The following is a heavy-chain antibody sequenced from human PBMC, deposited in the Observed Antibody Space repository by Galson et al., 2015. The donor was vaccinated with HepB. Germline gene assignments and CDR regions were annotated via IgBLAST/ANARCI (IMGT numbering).Heavy chain of an antibody. CDR1: GYTFTSYD. J-gene: IGHJ2*01. D-gene: IGHD3-3*01. V-gene: IGHV1-8*01. CDR3: ARGPSTSGPYYDFWSGYYATDWYFDL. Sequence: SVKVSCKASGYTFTSYDINWVRQATGQGLEWMGWMNPNSGNTGYAQKFQGRVTMTRNTSISTAYMELSSLRSEDTAVYYCARGPSTSGPYYDFWSGYYATDWYFDLWGRGTLVTISS. CDR2: MNPNSGNT.